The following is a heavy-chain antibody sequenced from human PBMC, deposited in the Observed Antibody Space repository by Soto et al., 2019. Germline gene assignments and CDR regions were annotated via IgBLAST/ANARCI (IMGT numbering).Heavy chain of an antibody. D-gene: IGHD3-10*01. CDR2: INQSGST. V-gene: IGHV4-34*01. Sequence: QVQLQQWGAGLLKPSETLSLTCAVYGGSFSGYYWSWIRQPPGKGLEWIGEINQSGSTNYNPSLNRRVTISVDTSKNQFSLKLSSVTAADTAVYYCARGSPGIWFGELLSWFDPWGQGTLVTVSS. J-gene: IGHJ5*02. CDR3: ARGSPGIWFGELLSWFDP. CDR1: GGSFSGYY.